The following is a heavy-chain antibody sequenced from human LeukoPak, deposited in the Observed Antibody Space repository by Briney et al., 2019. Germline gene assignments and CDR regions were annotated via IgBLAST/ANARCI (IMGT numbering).Heavy chain of an antibody. CDR2: INHSGST. J-gene: IGHJ4*02. CDR3: ARGKNDAKPLDY. V-gene: IGHV4-34*01. CDR1: GGSFSGYY. D-gene: IGHD1-1*01. Sequence: SETLSLTRAVYGGSFSGYYWSWIRQPPGKGLEWIGEINHSGSTNYNPSLKSRVTISVDTSKNQFSLKLSSVTAAGTAVYYCARGKNDAKPLDYWGQGTLVTVSS.